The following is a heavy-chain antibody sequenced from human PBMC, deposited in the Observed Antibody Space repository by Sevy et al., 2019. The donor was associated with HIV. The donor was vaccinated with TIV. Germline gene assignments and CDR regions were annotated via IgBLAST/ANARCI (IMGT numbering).Heavy chain of an antibody. CDR1: GFTFSSYA. Sequence: GGSLRLSCAASGFTFSSYAMHWVRQAPGKGLEWVAVISYDGSNKYYADSVKGRFTISRDNSKNTLYLQMNSLGAEDTTVYYCARDPEYSGSYSGLDYWGQGTLVTVSS. CDR2: ISYDGSNK. V-gene: IGHV3-30-3*01. CDR3: ARDPEYSGSYSGLDY. J-gene: IGHJ4*02. D-gene: IGHD1-26*01.